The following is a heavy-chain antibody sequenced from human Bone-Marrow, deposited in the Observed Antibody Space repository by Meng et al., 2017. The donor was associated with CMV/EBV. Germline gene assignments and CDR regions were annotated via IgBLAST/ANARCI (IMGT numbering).Heavy chain of an antibody. CDR1: GFTFSSYE. V-gene: IGHV3-48*03. CDR2: ISSSGSTI. CDR3: AGSYDYDDVPHALDI. J-gene: IGHJ3*02. D-gene: IGHD4-17*01. Sequence: GGSLRLSCAASGFTFSSYEMNWVRQAPGKGLEWVSYISSSGSTIYYADSVKGRFTISRDNAKNSLCLQMNSLRAEDTAVYYCAGSYDYDDVPHALDILGQGTMVTVSS.